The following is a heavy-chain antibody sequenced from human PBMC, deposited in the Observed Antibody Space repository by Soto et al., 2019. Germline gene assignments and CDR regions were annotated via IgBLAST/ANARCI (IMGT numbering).Heavy chain of an antibody. D-gene: IGHD2-15*01. CDR2: ISPYNGDT. CDR1: GYTFTTYG. V-gene: IGHV1-18*04. J-gene: IGHJ4*02. Sequence: GASVKVSCKASGYTFTTYGFNWVRQAPGQGLEWMGWISPYNGDTNYAQNFQGRVTLTTDTSTSTAYMELRSLTSDDTAVYYCARTPRAQMIVWQAATLFDCCGQETVGTV. CDR3: ARTPRAQMIVWQAATLFDC.